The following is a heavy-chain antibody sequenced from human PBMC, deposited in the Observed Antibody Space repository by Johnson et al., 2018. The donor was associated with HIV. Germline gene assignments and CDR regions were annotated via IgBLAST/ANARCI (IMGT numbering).Heavy chain of an antibody. CDR2: ISYEGRNK. Sequence: QVQLVESGGGVVQPGRSLRLSCAASGFTFSSYGMHWVRQAPGKGLEWVAVISYEGRNKYYAESVKGRLTSSRDNSQNKLYLQMNSLRVEDTAVYYCVRDKSTMIVVVPNDAFDIWGQGTMVTVSS. J-gene: IGHJ3*02. CDR1: GFTFSSYG. V-gene: IGHV3-30*19. CDR3: VRDKSTMIVVVPNDAFDI. D-gene: IGHD3-22*01.